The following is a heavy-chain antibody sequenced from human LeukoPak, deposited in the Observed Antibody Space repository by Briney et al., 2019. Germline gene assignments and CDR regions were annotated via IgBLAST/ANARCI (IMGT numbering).Heavy chain of an antibody. J-gene: IGHJ4*02. Sequence: SETLSLTCTVSGGSISSSSYYWGWIRQPPGKGLEWIGSIYYSGSTYYNPSLKSRVTISVDTSKNQFSLKLSSVTAVDTAVYYCARSQTGGAFDYWGQGALVTVSS. CDR3: ARSQTGGAFDY. CDR2: IYYSGST. D-gene: IGHD1-26*01. V-gene: IGHV4-39*01. CDR1: GGSISSSSYY.